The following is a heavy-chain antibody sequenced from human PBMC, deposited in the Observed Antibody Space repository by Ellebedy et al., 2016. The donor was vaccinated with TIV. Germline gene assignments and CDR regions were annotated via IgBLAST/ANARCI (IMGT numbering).Heavy chain of an antibody. CDR2: IIPILGIA. V-gene: IGHV1-69*04. CDR1: GGTFSSYA. Sequence: ASVKVSCKASGGTFSSYAISWVRQAPGQGLEWMGRIIPILGIANYAQKFQGRVTITADKSTSTAYMELSSLRSEDTAVYYCASVVPAAIFFAAANDYWGQGTLVTVSS. CDR3: ASVVPAAIFFAAANDY. J-gene: IGHJ4*02. D-gene: IGHD2-2*01.